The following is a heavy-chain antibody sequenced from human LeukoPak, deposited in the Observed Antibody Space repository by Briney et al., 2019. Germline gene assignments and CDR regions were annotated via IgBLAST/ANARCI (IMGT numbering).Heavy chain of an antibody. V-gene: IGHV3-21*01. CDR3: AREGGYCYGGTYLYFGY. J-gene: IGHJ4*02. CDR1: GFTFSSYS. CDR2: ISTGTSII. D-gene: IGHD2-15*01. Sequence: GGSLRLSCAASGFTFSSYSMNWVRQAPGKGLEWVSSISTGTSIIYYADSVKGRFTISRDNAKNSLYLQMNSLRAEDTAVYYCAREGGYCYGGTYLYFGYWGQGTLVTVSS.